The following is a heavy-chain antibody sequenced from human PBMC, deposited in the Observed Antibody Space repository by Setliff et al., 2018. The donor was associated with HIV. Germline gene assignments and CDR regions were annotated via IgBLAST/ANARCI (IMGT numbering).Heavy chain of an antibody. CDR3: AKTVVGDSYALPNDAFDI. V-gene: IGHV4-61*09. J-gene: IGHJ3*02. CDR2: IYTNGRT. Sequence: SETLSLTCTVSGASVTNVLYYWSWLRQPAGKGLEWIGHIYTNGRTNYNPPLKSRVTMSVDTSKNRFSLKLSSVTAFDTAVYYCAKTVVGDSYALPNDAFDIWGQGTMVTVSS. CDR1: GASVTNVLYY. D-gene: IGHD3-16*01.